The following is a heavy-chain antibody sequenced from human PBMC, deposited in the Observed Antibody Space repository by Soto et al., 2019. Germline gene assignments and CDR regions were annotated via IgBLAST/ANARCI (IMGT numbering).Heavy chain of an antibody. V-gene: IGHV1-18*01. CDR1: GYTFTSYG. Sequence: ASVKVSFTASGYTFTSYGISWVRQAPGQGLEWMGWISAYNGNTNYAQKLQGRVTMTTDTSTSTAYMELRSLRSDDTAVYYCASQHDILTGYYNRYYGMDVWGQGTTVTVSS. J-gene: IGHJ6*02. CDR2: ISAYNGNT. CDR3: ASQHDILTGYYNRYYGMDV. D-gene: IGHD3-9*01.